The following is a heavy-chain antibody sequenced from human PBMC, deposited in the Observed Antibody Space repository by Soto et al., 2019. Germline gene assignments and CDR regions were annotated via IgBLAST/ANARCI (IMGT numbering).Heavy chain of an antibody. CDR3: ARTRVGATTTGWFDP. J-gene: IGHJ5*02. CDR1: GGTFSSYA. Sequence: SVKVSCKASGGTFSSYAISWVRQAPGQGLEWMGGIIPIFGTANYAQKFQGRVTITADESNSTAYMELSSLRSEDTAVYYCARTRVGATTTGWFDPWGQGTLVTVSS. V-gene: IGHV1-69*13. CDR2: IIPIFGTA. D-gene: IGHD1-26*01.